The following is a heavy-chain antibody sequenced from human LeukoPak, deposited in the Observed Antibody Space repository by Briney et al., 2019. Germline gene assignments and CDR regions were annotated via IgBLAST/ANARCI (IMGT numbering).Heavy chain of an antibody. J-gene: IGHJ4*02. D-gene: IGHD3-22*01. CDR3: ARAQAYYDSSGSPTNHFDY. Sequence: PGGSLRLSCAASGFTFSSYSMNWVRQAPGKGLEWVSSIGSSSSYIYYADSVKGRFTISRDNAKNSLYLQMNSLRAEDTAVYYCARAQAYYDSSGSPTNHFDYWGQGTLVTVSS. CDR1: GFTFSSYS. V-gene: IGHV3-21*01. CDR2: IGSSSSYI.